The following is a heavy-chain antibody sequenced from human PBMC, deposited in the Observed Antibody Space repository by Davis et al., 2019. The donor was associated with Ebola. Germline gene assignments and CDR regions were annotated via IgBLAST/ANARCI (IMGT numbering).Heavy chain of an antibody. Sequence: GGSLRLSCAASGYTFRSYGMHWVRQAPGKGLEWVAFIPYDGSNKEYADSVKGRFTISRDNSRNTLFLQMDSLRGDDTAVYFCAKHVTPPDYWGQGTLVTVSS. J-gene: IGHJ4*02. V-gene: IGHV3-30*02. CDR2: IPYDGSNK. D-gene: IGHD3-10*02. CDR1: GYTFRSYG. CDR3: AKHVTPPDY.